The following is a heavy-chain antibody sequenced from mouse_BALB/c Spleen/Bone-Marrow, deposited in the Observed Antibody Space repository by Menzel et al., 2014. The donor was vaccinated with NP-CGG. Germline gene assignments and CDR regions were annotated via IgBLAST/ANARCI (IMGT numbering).Heavy chain of an antibody. CDR3: ARHDGIYAAWFAY. J-gene: IGHJ3*01. CDR2: ISNGGNNT. CDR1: GFTFSDYY. V-gene: IGHV5-12*01. D-gene: IGHD2-1*01. Sequence: DVKLVESGGGLVQPGGSLNLSCTASGFTFSDYYMYWVRQTPEKRLEWVANISNGGNNTFYLDTVKGRFTISRDNAKNTLYLQMSRLKSEDTAMYYCARHDGIYAAWFAYWGQGTPVTVSA.